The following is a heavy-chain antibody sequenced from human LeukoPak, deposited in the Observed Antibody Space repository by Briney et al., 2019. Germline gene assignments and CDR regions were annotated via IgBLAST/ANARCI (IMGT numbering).Heavy chain of an antibody. J-gene: IGHJ4*02. Sequence: SETLSLTCTVSGGSISSSSYYWGWIRQPPGKGLEWIGSIYYSGSTYYNPSLKSRVTISVDTSKNQFSLKLSSVTAADTAVYYCARTTSGYSSGWYYWGQGTPVTVSS. V-gene: IGHV4-39*01. CDR2: IYYSGST. CDR1: GGSISSSSYY. CDR3: ARTTSGYSSGWYY. D-gene: IGHD6-19*01.